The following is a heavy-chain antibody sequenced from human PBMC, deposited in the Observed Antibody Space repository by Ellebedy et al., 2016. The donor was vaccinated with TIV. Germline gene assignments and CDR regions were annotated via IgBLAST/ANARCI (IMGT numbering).Heavy chain of an antibody. CDR2: IYYSGST. D-gene: IGHD2-8*01. Sequence: SETLSLTCTVSGGSIRSYYWSWIRQPPGKGLEWIGYIYYSGSTNYSPSLKSRVTISVDTSKNQFSLKLSSVTAADTAVYYCARTNGEFDYWGQGTLVTVSS. V-gene: IGHV4-59*01. CDR1: GGSIRSYY. CDR3: ARTNGEFDY. J-gene: IGHJ4*02.